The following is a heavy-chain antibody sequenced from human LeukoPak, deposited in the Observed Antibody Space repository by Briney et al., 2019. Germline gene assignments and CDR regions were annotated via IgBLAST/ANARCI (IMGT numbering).Heavy chain of an antibody. V-gene: IGHV1-2*02. CDR1: GYTFTGYY. CDR3: ARSGAYGSGSYLSY. CDR2: INPNNGGT. D-gene: IGHD3-10*01. J-gene: IGHJ4*02. Sequence: GASVKVSCKASGYTFTGYYIHWVRQAPGQGLEWMGWINPNNGGTNYAQKFQGRVTMTRDTSISTAYMELSSLRSDDTAVYYCARSGAYGSGSYLSYWGQGTLVTASS.